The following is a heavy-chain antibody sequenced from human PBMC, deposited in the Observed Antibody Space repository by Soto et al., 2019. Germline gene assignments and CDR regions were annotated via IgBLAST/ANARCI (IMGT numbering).Heavy chain of an antibody. CDR3: AKGMAILHNYYAMDV. Sequence: GGSLRLSCTASEFTFSSYTMSWVRQAPGKGLEWVSSISGSAGSIYYADSVKGRFTVSRDNSKDTLYLEMNTLRAEDTAVYYCAKGMAILHNYYAMDVWGQGTTVTVSS. V-gene: IGHV3-23*01. D-gene: IGHD3-3*01. J-gene: IGHJ6*02. CDR1: EFTFSSYT. CDR2: ISGSAGSI.